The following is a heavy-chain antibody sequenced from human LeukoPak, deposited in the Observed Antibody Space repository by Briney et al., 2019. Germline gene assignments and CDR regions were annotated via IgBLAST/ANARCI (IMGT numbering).Heavy chain of an antibody. V-gene: IGHV1-69*13. Sequence: GASVKVSCKASGGTFSSYAISWVRQAPGQGLEWMGGIIPIFGTANYAQKFQGRVTITADESTSTAYMELSSLRSEGTAVYYCASAPQARGETFYYYYMDVWGKGTTVTISS. CDR1: GGTFSSYA. CDR2: IIPIFGTA. J-gene: IGHJ6*03. D-gene: IGHD3-10*01. CDR3: ASAPQARGETFYYYYMDV.